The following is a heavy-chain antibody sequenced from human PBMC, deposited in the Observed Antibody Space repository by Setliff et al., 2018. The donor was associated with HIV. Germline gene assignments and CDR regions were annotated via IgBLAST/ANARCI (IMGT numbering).Heavy chain of an antibody. CDR2: IYTSGST. Sequence: SETLSLTCTVSGGSISSGSYYWSWIRQPAGKGLEWIGHIYTSGSTNYNPSLKSRVTISVDPSKNQFSLKLSSVAAADTAVYYCALSSGSYYNALDNWGKGTSVTVSS. J-gene: IGHJ6*04. CDR3: ALSSGSYYNALDN. V-gene: IGHV4-61*09. CDR1: GGSISSGSYY. D-gene: IGHD3-10*01.